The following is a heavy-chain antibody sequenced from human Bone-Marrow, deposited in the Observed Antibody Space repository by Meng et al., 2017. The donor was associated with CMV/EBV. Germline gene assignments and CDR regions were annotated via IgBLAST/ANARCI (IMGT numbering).Heavy chain of an antibody. D-gene: IGHD5-18*01. J-gene: IGHJ4*02. CDR2: VSDYNGDT. CDR3: AGGEGQLSFDH. V-gene: IGHV1-18*01. CDR1: PDTFINYK. Sequence: ASVKVTCKAFPDTFINYKHNWVRQVAGQGLEWMGRVSDYNGDTHYAQNFQGRVTMSTDTAIDTVYMQLTGLTSDDTAIYYCAGGEGQLSFDHWGQGTLVTVSS.